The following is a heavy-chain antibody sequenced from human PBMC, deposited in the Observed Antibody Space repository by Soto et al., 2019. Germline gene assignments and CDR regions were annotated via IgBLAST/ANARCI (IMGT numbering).Heavy chain of an antibody. Sequence: ASETLSLTCTVSGGSISSYYWSWIRQPPGKGLEWIGYIYYSGSTNYNPSLKSRVTISVDTSKNQFSLKLSSVTAADTAVYYCARACSGGSCYSYYYGMDVRGQGTTVTVSS. CDR3: ARACSGGSCYSYYYGMDV. CDR2: IYYSGST. J-gene: IGHJ6*02. V-gene: IGHV4-59*01. D-gene: IGHD2-15*01. CDR1: GGSISSYY.